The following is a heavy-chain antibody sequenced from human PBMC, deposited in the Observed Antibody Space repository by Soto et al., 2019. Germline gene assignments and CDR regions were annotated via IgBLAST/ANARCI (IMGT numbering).Heavy chain of an antibody. Sequence: QVQLQESGPGLVKPSGTLSLTCAVSGGSISSSNWWSWVRQPPGKGLEWIGEIYHSGSTNYNPSLKRRVTISVDKSKNQFSLKLSSVTAADTAVYYCARLRKQWLVGVELYYFDYWGQGTLVTVSS. D-gene: IGHD6-19*01. CDR2: IYHSGST. J-gene: IGHJ4*02. V-gene: IGHV4-4*02. CDR1: GGSISSSNW. CDR3: ARLRKQWLVGVELYYFDY.